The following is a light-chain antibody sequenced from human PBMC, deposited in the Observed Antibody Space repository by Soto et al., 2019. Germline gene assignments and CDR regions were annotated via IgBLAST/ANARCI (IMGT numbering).Light chain of an antibody. J-gene: IGKJ5*01. V-gene: IGKV1-33*01. Sequence: DIQMTQSPFSLSASVGDRVTITCQANQDINNYLNWYQQKSGKAPKLLIYDASNLETGVPSRFSGSGSGTDFSLTISSLQPEDVATYYCQHYNYLTPITFGQGTRLDIK. CDR2: DAS. CDR1: QDINNY. CDR3: QHYNYLTPIT.